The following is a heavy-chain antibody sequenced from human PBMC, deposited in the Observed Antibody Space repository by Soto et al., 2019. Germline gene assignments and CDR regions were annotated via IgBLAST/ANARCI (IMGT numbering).Heavy chain of an antibody. CDR2: ISYDGSNK. V-gene: IGHV3-30-3*01. CDR1: GFTFSSYA. CDR3: ARVGLYGDYCDY. J-gene: IGHJ4*02. D-gene: IGHD4-17*01. Sequence: GGSLRLSCAASGFTFSSYAMHWVRQAPGKGLEWVAVISYDGSNKYYADSVKGRFTISRDNSKNTLYLQMNSLRAEDTAVYYCARVGLYGDYCDYWGQGTLVTVSS.